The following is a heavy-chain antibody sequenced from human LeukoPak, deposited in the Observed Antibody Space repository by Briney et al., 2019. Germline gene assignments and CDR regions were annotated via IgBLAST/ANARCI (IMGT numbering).Heavy chain of an antibody. CDR3: ARFLYSSSSLFDY. Sequence: PSQTLSLTCTVSGGSISSGGYYWSWIRQHPGKGLEWIGYIYYSGSTYYNPSLKSRVTISVDTSKNQFSLKLSSVTAADTAVYYCARFLYSSSSLFDYWGQGTLVTVSS. CDR1: GGSISSGGYY. CDR2: IYYSGST. V-gene: IGHV4-31*03. J-gene: IGHJ4*02. D-gene: IGHD6-6*01.